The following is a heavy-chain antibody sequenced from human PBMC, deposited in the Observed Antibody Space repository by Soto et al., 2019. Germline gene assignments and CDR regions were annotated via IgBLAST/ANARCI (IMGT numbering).Heavy chain of an antibody. V-gene: IGHV4-31*03. Sequence: QVQLQESGPGLVKPSQTLSLTCTVSGGSISSGGYYWSWIRQHPGKGLEWIGYIYYSGSTYYNPSLKSRVTISVDTSKNQFSLKLSSVTAADTAVYYCARDVRGYSYEYYGMDVWGQGTTVTVSS. D-gene: IGHD5-18*01. CDR1: GGSISSGGYY. CDR3: ARDVRGYSYEYYGMDV. CDR2: IYYSGST. J-gene: IGHJ6*02.